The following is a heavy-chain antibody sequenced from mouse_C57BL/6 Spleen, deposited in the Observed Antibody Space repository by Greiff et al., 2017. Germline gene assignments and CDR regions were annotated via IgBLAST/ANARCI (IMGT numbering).Heavy chain of an antibody. V-gene: IGHV1-9*01. Sequence: QVQLQQSGAELMKPGASVKLSCKATGYTFTGYWIGWVKQRPGHGLEWIGELLPGSGSTNYNEKFKGKATFTADTSSNTAYMQLSGLTSEDSAIYYCARAGDYYGSSFFDYRGRGTTLTVSS. CDR3: ARAGDYYGSSFFDY. CDR1: GYTFTGYW. D-gene: IGHD1-1*01. CDR2: LLPGSGST. J-gene: IGHJ2*01.